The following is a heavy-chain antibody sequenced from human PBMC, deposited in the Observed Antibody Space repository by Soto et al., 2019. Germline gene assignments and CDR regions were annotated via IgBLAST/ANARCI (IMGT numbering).Heavy chain of an antibody. J-gene: IGHJ5*02. D-gene: IGHD2-2*01. CDR2: IKQDGSEK. CDR3: ERGYCSSTCYPNWFDP. CDR1: GFTFSNYW. V-gene: IGHV3-7*01. Sequence: GGSLRLSCAASGFTFSNYWMSWVRQAPGKGLEWVANIKQDGSEKYYVDSVKGRFTISRDNAKNSLYLQMNSLRAEDTAVYYCERGYCSSTCYPNWFDPWGQGTLVTVSS.